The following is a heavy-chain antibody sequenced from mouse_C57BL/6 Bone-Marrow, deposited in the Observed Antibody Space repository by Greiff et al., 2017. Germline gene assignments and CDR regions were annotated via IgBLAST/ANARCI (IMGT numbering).Heavy chain of an antibody. Sequence: VQLQQSGAELVRPGASVKLSCTASGFNIKDDYMHWVKQRPEQGLEWIGWIDPGNGDTEYASKFQGKATITADTSSNTAYLQLSSLTSEDTAVYYCTTLSYYYAMDYWGQGTSVTVSS. V-gene: IGHV14-4*01. CDR3: TTLSYYYAMDY. J-gene: IGHJ4*01. CDR1: GFNIKDDY. CDR2: IDPGNGDT.